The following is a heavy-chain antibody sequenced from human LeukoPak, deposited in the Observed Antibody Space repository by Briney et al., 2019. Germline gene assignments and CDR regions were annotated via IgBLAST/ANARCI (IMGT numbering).Heavy chain of an antibody. V-gene: IGHV3-74*01. CDR3: ASDYGDYGGTYGFDY. D-gene: IGHD4-17*01. CDR2: INSDGSST. J-gene: IGHJ4*02. Sequence: GGSLRLSCAASGFTFSSYWMHWVRQAPGKGLVWVSRINSDGSSTSYADSVKGRFTISRDNSKNTLDLQMNSLRAEDTAVYYCASDYGDYGGTYGFDYWGQGTLVTVSS. CDR1: GFTFSSYW.